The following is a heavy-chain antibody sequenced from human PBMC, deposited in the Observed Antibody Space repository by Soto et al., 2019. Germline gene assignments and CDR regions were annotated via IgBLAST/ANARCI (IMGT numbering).Heavy chain of an antibody. Sequence: GGSLRLSCAASGFTFSDYYMSWIRQAPGKGLEWVSYISSSGSTIYYADSVKGRFTISRDNAKNSLYLQMNSLRAEDTAVYYCARDKRYSGYGGPYDAFDIWGQGTMVTVSS. CDR1: GFTFSDYY. CDR2: ISSSGSTI. J-gene: IGHJ3*02. D-gene: IGHD5-12*01. V-gene: IGHV3-11*01. CDR3: ARDKRYSGYGGPYDAFDI.